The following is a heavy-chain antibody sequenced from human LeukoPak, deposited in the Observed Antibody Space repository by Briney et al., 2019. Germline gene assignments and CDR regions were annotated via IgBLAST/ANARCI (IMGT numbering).Heavy chain of an antibody. J-gene: IGHJ4*02. V-gene: IGHV3-30*18. CDR3: TQDVSNGYRSVNFDY. CDR2: ISYDETNR. D-gene: IGHD6-19*01. Sequence: GGSLRLSCVASGFTFSNYGMHWVRQAPGKGLEWVAVISYDETNRYYTESVKGRFTISRDQSKNTLYLQMNSLRVEGTAVYYCTQDVSNGYRSVNFDYWGQGILVTVSS. CDR1: GFTFSNYG.